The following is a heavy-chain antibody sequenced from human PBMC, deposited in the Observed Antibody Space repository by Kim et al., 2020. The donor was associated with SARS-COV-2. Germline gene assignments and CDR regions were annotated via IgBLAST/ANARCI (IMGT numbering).Heavy chain of an antibody. CDR2: T. Sequence: TNYAQKIQGRVTITTDTATRTAYMELRSLRSDDTAIYYCARSGPSITGFDYWGQGTLVTVSS. J-gene: IGHJ4*02. CDR3: ARSGPSITGFDY. D-gene: IGHD1-20*01. V-gene: IGHV1-18*01.